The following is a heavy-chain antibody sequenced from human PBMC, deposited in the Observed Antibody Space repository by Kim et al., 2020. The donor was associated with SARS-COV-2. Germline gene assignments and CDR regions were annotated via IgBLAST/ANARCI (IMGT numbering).Heavy chain of an antibody. D-gene: IGHD2-2*01. V-gene: IGHV4-34*01. CDR3: ARAAIVVVPAALGLGLYYYYYMDV. CDR1: SGSFSGYY. Sequence: SETLSLTCAVYSGSFSGYYWSWIRQPPGKGLEWIGEINHSGSTNYNPSLKSRVTISVDTSKNQFSLKLSSVTAADTAVYYCARAAIVVVPAALGLGLYYYYYMDVWGKGTTVTVSS. CDR2: INHSGST. J-gene: IGHJ6*03.